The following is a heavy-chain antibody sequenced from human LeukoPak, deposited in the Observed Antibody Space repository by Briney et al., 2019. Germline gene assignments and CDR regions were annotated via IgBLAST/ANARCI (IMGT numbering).Heavy chain of an antibody. CDR2: IRSKADGGAT. V-gene: IGHV3-49*04. J-gene: IGHJ4*02. CDR3: TRTYFYDSSGYYQYSNFDY. CDR1: GFTFSNYG. D-gene: IGHD3-22*01. Sequence: GGSLRLSCAASGFTFSNYGMNWVRQAPGKGLEWVGFIRSKADGGATEYAASVKGRFTISRDDSKNIAYLQINSLKSEDTAVYYCTRTYFYDSSGYYQYSNFDYWGQGTLVTVSS.